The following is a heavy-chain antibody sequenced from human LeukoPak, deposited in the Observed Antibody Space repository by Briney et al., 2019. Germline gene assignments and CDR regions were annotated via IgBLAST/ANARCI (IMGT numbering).Heavy chain of an antibody. D-gene: IGHD3-16*01. Sequence: GGSLTLSCTASGFTFSSYWMSWVRQAPGKGLEWVANIGQDGSDNYYVDSVRGRFTISRDNAKNSLYLQMNSLRSEDTAMYHCARRGETGSWFDPWGQGTLVTVS. CDR3: ARRGETGSWFDP. J-gene: IGHJ5*02. CDR2: IGQDGSDN. CDR1: GFTFSSYW. V-gene: IGHV3-7*04.